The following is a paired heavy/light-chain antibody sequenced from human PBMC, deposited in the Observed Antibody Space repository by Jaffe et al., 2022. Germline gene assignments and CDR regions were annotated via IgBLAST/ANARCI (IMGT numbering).Heavy chain of an antibody. CDR1: GGTFSSYA. CDR3: ARGCSGGSCYGEEKNP. J-gene: IGHJ5*02. CDR2: IIPIFGTA. D-gene: IGHD2-15*01. V-gene: IGHV1-69*05. Sequence: QVQLVQSGAEVKKPGSSVKVSCKASGGTFSSYAISWVRQAPGQGLEWMGGIIPIFGTANYAQKFQGRVTITTDESTSTAYMELSSLRSEDTAVYYCARGCSGGSCYGEEKNPWGQGTLVTVSS.
Light chain of an antibody. CDR1: QSLVYSDGNTY. CDR2: KVS. Sequence: DVVMTQSPLSLPVTLGQPASISCRSSQSLVYSDGNTYLNWFQQRPGQSPRRLIYKVSNRDSGVPDRFSGSGSGTDFTLKISRVEAEDVGVYYCMQGTHWPPTWTFGQGTKVEIK. CDR3: MQGTHWPPTWT. V-gene: IGKV2-30*01. J-gene: IGKJ1*01.